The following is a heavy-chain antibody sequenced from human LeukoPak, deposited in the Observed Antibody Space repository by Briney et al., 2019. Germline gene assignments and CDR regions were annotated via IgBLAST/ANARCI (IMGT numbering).Heavy chain of an antibody. D-gene: IGHD5-24*01. Sequence: PGGSLRLSCAASGFSFSDYYMNWIRQAPGKGLEWVSYITTSSRYTNYADSVKGRFTISRDNAKNSLYLQMNSLRAEDTAVCFCARSMRDVYNPPDYWGQGTLVTVSS. CDR2: ITTSSRYT. J-gene: IGHJ4*02. V-gene: IGHV3-11*03. CDR3: ARSMRDVYNPPDY. CDR1: GFSFSDYY.